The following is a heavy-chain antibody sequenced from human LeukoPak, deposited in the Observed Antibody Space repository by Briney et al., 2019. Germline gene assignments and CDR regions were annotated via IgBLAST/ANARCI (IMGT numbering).Heavy chain of an antibody. CDR2: ISGSGSTI. CDR1: GFTFSDYY. Sequence: PGGSLRLSCAASGFTFSDYYMSWIRQAPGKGLEWVSYISGSGSTIYYADSVKGRFTISRDNAKNSLYLQMNSLRAEDTAVYYCARAAPKYHYYDSSGYYLVWGQGTLVTVSS. D-gene: IGHD3-22*01. CDR3: ARAAPKYHYYDSSGYYLV. J-gene: IGHJ4*02. V-gene: IGHV3-11*01.